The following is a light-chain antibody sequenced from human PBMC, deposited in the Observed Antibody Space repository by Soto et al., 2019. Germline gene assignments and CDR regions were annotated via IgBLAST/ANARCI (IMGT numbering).Light chain of an antibody. V-gene: IGLV2-14*03. Sequence: QSALTQPASVSRSPGQSITISCTGTSSDVGGYNYVSWYQHHPGKAPKLIIYDVSNRPSGVSIRFSGSKSDNTASLTISGLQPEDEADYHCSSYTTSNTRQIVFGTGTKLTV. CDR3: SSYTTSNTRQIV. CDR1: SSDVGGYNY. CDR2: DVS. J-gene: IGLJ1*01.